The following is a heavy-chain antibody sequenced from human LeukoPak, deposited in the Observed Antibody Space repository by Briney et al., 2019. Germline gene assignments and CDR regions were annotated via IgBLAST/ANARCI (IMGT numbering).Heavy chain of an antibody. CDR1: GFTFGDYA. CDR2: ISYDGSNK. Sequence: GGSLRLSCTASGFTFGDYAMHWVRQAPGKGLEWVAVISYDGSNKYYADSVKGRFTISRDNSKNTLYLQMNSLRAEDTAVYYCAKSGAVAGSNWFDPWGQGTLVTVSS. CDR3: AKSGAVAGSNWFDP. V-gene: IGHV3-30*18. J-gene: IGHJ5*02. D-gene: IGHD6-19*01.